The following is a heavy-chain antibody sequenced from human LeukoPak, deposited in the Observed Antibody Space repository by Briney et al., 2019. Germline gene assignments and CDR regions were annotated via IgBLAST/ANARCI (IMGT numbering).Heavy chain of an antibody. V-gene: IGHV3-33*06. CDR2: IWYDGSNK. J-gene: IGHJ4*02. CDR3: AKVATTYYFDY. D-gene: IGHD5-12*01. Sequence: PGGSLRLSCAASGFTFSSYGMHWVRQAPGKGLEWVAVIWYDGSNKYYADSVKGRFTISRDNSENTLYLQMNSLRAEDTAVYYCAKVATTYYFDYWGQGTLVTVSS. CDR1: GFTFSSYG.